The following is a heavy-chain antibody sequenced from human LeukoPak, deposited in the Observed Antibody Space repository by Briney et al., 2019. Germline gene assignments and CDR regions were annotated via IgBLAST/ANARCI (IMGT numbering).Heavy chain of an antibody. V-gene: IGHV3-71*01. D-gene: IGHD6-13*01. CDR3: ARDVSTWFY. Sequence: GGSLRLSCAASGFTVSSNYMSWVRQAPGKGLEWVGFIRSKAYGGTTEYAASVKGRFTISRDDSKTIAYLQMNSLKTEDTAVYYCARDVSTWFYWGQGTLVTVSS. J-gene: IGHJ4*02. CDR2: IRSKAYGGTT. CDR1: GFTVSSNY.